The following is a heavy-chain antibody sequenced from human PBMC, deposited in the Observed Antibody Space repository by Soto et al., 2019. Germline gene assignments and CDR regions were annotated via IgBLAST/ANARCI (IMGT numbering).Heavy chain of an antibody. D-gene: IGHD6-19*01. CDR3: ARHNIGSGWYGGASTGPLKVYYYGMDV. CDR2: IYPGDSDT. Sequence: GESLKISCKGSGYSFTSYWIGWVRQMPGKGLEWMGIIYPGDSDTRYSPSFQGQVTISADKSIITAYLQWSSLKASDTAMYYCARHNIGSGWYGGASTGPLKVYYYGMDVWGQGTTVTGS. J-gene: IGHJ6*02. V-gene: IGHV5-51*01. CDR1: GYSFTSYW.